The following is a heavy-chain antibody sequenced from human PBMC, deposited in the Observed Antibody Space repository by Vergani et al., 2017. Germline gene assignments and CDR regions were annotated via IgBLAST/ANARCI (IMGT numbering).Heavy chain of an antibody. V-gene: IGHV3-23*01. CDR1: GFTVSACP. Sequence: EVQLLQSGGGVIQPGGSVRLSCAASGFTVSACPMTWVRQAPGKGLEWVSAISARYPSTYYADSVKGRFTISRDNSKNMLYLQMNSLRAEDTAVYYCARLSYDTTPYLQGGYDCWGQGTLVSVSS. J-gene: IGHJ4*02. D-gene: IGHD3-22*01. CDR3: ARLSYDTTPYLQGGYDC. CDR2: ISARYPST.